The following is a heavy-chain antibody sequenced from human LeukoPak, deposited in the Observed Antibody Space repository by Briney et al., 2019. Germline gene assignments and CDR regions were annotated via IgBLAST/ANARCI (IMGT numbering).Heavy chain of an antibody. D-gene: IGHD4-11*01. CDR2: ISTSGNT. CDR1: GGSINNYD. Sequence: NPSETLSLTCTASGGSINNYDWSLIRQPAGKGLELIRSISTSGNTNYNPSLKSRVTMSVDTSKNQSSLKLSSVTDADAAVYYCARYDYSNYEAFDIWGQGTMVIVSS. CDR3: ARYDYSNYEAFDI. V-gene: IGHV4-4*07. J-gene: IGHJ3*02.